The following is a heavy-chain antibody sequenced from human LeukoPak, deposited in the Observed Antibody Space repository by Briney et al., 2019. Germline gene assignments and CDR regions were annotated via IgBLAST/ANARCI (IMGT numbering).Heavy chain of an antibody. CDR3: ARAHSSGRLNGGFDI. J-gene: IGHJ3*02. D-gene: IGHD6-19*01. CDR1: GFTFGSFA. CDR2: VSHDGGSE. Sequence: GGSLRLSCAASGFTFGSFAGHWVRQTPGKGLEWVAVVSHDGGSESYADSVRGRFTLSRDNSKHTLFVQTNSMRIEDTGVYYCARAHSSGRLNGGFDIWGQGTTVTVSS. V-gene: IGHV3-30*14.